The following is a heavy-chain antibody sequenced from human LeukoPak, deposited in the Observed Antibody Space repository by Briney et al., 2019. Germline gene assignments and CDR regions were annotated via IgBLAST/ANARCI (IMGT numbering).Heavy chain of an antibody. CDR3: ARDLVHHRLLATVYNWFDP. D-gene: IGHD3-3*02. V-gene: IGHV1-18*01. Sequence: ASVKVSCKASGYTFTSYGISWVRQAPGQGLEWMGWINTYNGNTKYAQELQGRVTMTTDTSTSTAYMELRSLRSDDTAVYYCARDLVHHRLLATVYNWFDPWGQGTLVTVSS. CDR2: INTYNGNT. CDR1: GYTFTSYG. J-gene: IGHJ5*02.